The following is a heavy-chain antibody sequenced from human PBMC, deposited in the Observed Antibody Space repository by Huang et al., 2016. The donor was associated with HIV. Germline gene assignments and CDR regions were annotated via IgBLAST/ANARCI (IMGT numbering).Heavy chain of an antibody. CDR2: ISVYNGNT. V-gene: IGHV1-18*01. J-gene: IGHJ6*03. Sequence: QVQLVQSGAEVKKPGASVKVSCKASGYTFSSFGIGWVRQAPGQGLEWVGWISVYNGNTKFAQKFQGRLTMTTDTSTGTAYMELRSLRSDDTAVYYCARGGGIQLWLLGYYYMDVWGNGTTVTVSS. CDR3: ARGGGIQLWLLGYYYMDV. CDR1: GYTFSSFG. D-gene: IGHD5-18*01.